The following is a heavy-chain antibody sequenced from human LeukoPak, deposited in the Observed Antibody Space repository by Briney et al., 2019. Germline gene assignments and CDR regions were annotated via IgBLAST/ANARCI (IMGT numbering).Heavy chain of an antibody. CDR3: ARDHYITTFAWHYWYFDL. Sequence: GGSLTLSCAVSAFTFNTYSMHWVRQAPGSGLEWVAAISSDGSKTYYADFVKRLFTISRHNYENTLYLQMNSLRAEDTAVYFCARDHYITTFAWHYWYFDLWRCGTVVTVSS. J-gene: IGHJ2*01. V-gene: IGHV3-30*01. D-gene: IGHD3-3*01. CDR2: ISSDGSKT. CDR1: AFTFNTYS.